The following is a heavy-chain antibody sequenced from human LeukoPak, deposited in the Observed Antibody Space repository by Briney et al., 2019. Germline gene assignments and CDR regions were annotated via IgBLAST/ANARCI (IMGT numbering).Heavy chain of an antibody. CDR1: GGSFSGYY. J-gene: IGHJ6*04. Sequence: SETLSLTCAVYGGSFSGYYWSWIRQPPGKGLEWIGEINHSGSTNYNPSLKSRVTISVDTSKNQFSLKLSSVTAADTAVYYCARAPPYGSGSHKGMDVWGKGTTVTVSS. CDR3: ARAPPYGSGSHKGMDV. D-gene: IGHD3-10*01. CDR2: INHSGST. V-gene: IGHV4-34*01.